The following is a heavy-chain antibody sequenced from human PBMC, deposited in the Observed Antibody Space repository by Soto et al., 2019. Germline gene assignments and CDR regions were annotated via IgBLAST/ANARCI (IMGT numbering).Heavy chain of an antibody. D-gene: IGHD1-20*01. CDR3: ARPVRLTGTTPGNY. CDR2: ISYDGSNK. V-gene: IGHV3-30-3*01. J-gene: IGHJ4*02. CDR1: GFTFSSYA. Sequence: GGSLRLSCAASGFTFSSYAMHWVRQAPGKGLEWVAVISYDGSNKYYADSVKGRFTISRDNSKNTLYLQMNSLRAEDTAVYYCARPVRLTGTTPGNYWGQGTLVTVSS.